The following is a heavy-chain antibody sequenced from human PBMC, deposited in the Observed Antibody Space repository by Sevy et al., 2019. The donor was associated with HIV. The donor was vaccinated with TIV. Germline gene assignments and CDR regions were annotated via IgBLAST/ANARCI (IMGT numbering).Heavy chain of an antibody. J-gene: IGHJ4*02. V-gene: IGHV3-30*04. CDR3: ARDLPHLLPWELSRGSDY. Sequence: GESLKISCAASGFTFSSYALQWFRQAPGKGLEWVAVISHDEILKEYADSVKGRFTISRDSSKNTIYLEMNSLRPEDTAVYYCARDLPHLLPWELSRGSDYWGQGTLVTVSS. D-gene: IGHD3-16*01. CDR1: GFTFSSYA. CDR2: ISHDEILK.